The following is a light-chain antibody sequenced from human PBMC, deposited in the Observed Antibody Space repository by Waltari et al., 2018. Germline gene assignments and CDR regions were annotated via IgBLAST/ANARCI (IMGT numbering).Light chain of an antibody. CDR3: MQSMELPS. J-gene: IGKJ4*01. Sequence: VLTQTPLLSVTPGLAASISCNSTQGPLDANVETSLSWYFQRPGQAPRLLIYEISKRVSGVPHKFSGSGSGTDFTLKISRVEAEDVGVYYCMQSMELPSFGGGTKVEIK. CDR1: QGPLDANVETS. V-gene: IGKV2D-29*01. CDR2: EIS.